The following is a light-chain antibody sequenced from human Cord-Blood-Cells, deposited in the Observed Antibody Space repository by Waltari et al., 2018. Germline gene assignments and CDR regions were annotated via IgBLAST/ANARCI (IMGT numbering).Light chain of an antibody. CDR1: PSVLYSPNNKNY. CDR2: WAS. J-gene: IGKJ3*01. CDR3: QQYYSTPFT. V-gene: IGKV4-1*01. Sequence: DIVMTQSPDSLAVSLGERATINCKSSPSVLYSPNNKNYLAWYQQKPGQPPKLLIYWASTRESGVPDRFSGSGSGTDFTLTISSLQAEDVAVYYCQQYYSTPFTFGPGTKVGIK.